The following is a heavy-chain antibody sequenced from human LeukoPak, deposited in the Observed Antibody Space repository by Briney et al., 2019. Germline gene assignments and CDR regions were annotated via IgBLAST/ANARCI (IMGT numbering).Heavy chain of an antibody. D-gene: IGHD6-6*01. CDR1: GYSISSGYY. CDR3: ARIYGSSSGFDY. V-gene: IGHV4-38-2*01. CDR2: MYHSGNT. J-gene: IGHJ4*02. Sequence: SGTLSLTCAVSGYSISSGYYWGWIRQPPGNGLEWIGSMYHSGNTFYNPSLKSRVTLSVDTSKNQFSLKLSSVAAADTAIYYCARIYGSSSGFDYWGQGTLVTVSS.